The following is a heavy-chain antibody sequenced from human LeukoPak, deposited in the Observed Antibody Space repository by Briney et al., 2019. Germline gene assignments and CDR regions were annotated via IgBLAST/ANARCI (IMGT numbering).Heavy chain of an antibody. D-gene: IGHD1-7*01. Sequence: PGGSLRLSCAVSGFRFSSQWMTWFRQAPGTGLEWVATINSDGSAKYHVDSVKGRFTISRDNAKNLVYLQMSILRAEDTAVYYCADLGTSDCGQGTLVTVSS. J-gene: IGHJ4*02. CDR1: GFRFSSQW. CDR3: ADLGTSD. CDR2: INSDGSAK. V-gene: IGHV3-7*01.